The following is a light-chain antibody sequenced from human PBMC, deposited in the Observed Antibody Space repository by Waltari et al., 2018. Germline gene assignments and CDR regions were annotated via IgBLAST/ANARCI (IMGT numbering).Light chain of an antibody. Sequence: DIQMTQSPSSLSASVGDRVNITCQASQDISNYLYWYQQKPGKAPNLLIYDSSNLESGVPSRFSGSGSETDFTFTITSLQPEDIATYHCQQYANLPHTFGQGTRLEIK. V-gene: IGKV1-33*01. CDR3: QQYANLPHT. CDR1: QDISNY. CDR2: DSS. J-gene: IGKJ5*01.